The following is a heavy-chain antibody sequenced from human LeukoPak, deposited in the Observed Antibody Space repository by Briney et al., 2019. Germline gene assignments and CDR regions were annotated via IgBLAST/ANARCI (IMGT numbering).Heavy chain of an antibody. CDR1: GFTFSSYA. D-gene: IGHD2-2*01. J-gene: IGHJ4*02. CDR3: AKGCWDVVVPAAISYYFDY. Sequence: GGSLRLSCAASGFTFSSYAMSWVRQAPGKGLEWVSAISGSGGSTYYADSVKGRFTISRDNSKNTLYLQMNSLRAEDTAVYYRAKGCWDVVVPAAISYYFDYWGQGTLVTVSS. V-gene: IGHV3-23*01. CDR2: ISGSGGST.